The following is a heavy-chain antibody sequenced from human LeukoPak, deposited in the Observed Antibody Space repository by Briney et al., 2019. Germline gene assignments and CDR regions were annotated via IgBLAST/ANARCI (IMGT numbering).Heavy chain of an antibody. CDR1: GFIFSNNA. Sequence: GGSLRLSCAASGFIFSNNAMSWIRQAPGRGLEWVSAITGSGDATFYADSVKGRFTISRDNSKNTLYLQMNSLRAEDTAVYYCARDGVAARLMYAFDIWGQGTMVTVSS. J-gene: IGHJ3*02. D-gene: IGHD6-6*01. CDR3: ARDGVAARLMYAFDI. CDR2: ITGSGDAT. V-gene: IGHV3-23*01.